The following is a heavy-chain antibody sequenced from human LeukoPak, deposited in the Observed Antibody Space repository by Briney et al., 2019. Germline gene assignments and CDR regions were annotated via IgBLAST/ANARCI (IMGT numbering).Heavy chain of an antibody. CDR1: GGSFSGYY. CDR2: INHSGYT. CDR3: ARGFRGPNFDY. D-gene: IGHD3-10*01. V-gene: IGHV4-34*01. Sequence: SETLSLTCAVYGGSFSGYYWSWIRQPPGKGLEWIGEINHSGYTNYNPSLKSRVTISVDTSKNQFSLKLSSVTPADTAVYYCARGFRGPNFDYWGQGTLVTVSS. J-gene: IGHJ4*02.